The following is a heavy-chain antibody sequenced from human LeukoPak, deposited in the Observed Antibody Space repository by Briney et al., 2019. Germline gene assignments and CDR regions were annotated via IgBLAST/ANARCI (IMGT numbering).Heavy chain of an antibody. D-gene: IGHD4-23*01. CDR3: TRDSGTTGVVKFAG. V-gene: IGHV4-4*07. CDR2: IYPSGST. Sequence: RSSETLSLTCTVSGGSINRYYWSWLRQPAKRGLEWIGRIYPSGSTTYNPSLRSRVAIVMDTSKNQFSLRLTSVTAADTAVYYCTRDSGTTGVVKFAGWGEG. CDR1: GGSINRYY. J-gene: IGHJ6*01.